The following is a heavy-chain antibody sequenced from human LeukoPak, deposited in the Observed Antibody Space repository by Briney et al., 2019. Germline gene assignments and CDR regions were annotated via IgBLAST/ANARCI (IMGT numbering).Heavy chain of an antibody. J-gene: IGHJ2*01. Sequence: SETLSLTCTVSGGSISSGSYYWSWIRQPAGKGLEWIGRIYTSGSTNYNPSLKSRVTISVDTSKNQFSLKLSSVTAADTAVYYCARARYCSGGSCYGPGYVDLWGRGTLITVSS. CDR2: IYTSGST. CDR3: ARARYCSGGSCYGPGYVDL. V-gene: IGHV4-61*02. CDR1: GGSISSGSYY. D-gene: IGHD2-15*01.